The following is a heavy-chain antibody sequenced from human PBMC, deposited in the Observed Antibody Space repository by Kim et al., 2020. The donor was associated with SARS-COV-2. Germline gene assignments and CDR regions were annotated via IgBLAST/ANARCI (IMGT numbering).Heavy chain of an antibody. J-gene: IGHJ5*02. V-gene: IGHV3-30*04. CDR1: GFTFSSYA. D-gene: IGHD5-12*01. Sequence: GGSLRLSCAASGFTFSSYAMHWVRQAPGKGLEWVAVISYDGSNKYYADSVKGRFTISRDNSKNTLYLQMNSLRAEDTAVYYCARDAPVDIVATISYRFDP. CDR2: ISYDGSNK. CDR3: ARDAPVDIVATISYRFDP.